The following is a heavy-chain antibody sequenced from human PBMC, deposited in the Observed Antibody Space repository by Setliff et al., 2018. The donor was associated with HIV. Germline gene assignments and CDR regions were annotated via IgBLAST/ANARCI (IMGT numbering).Heavy chain of an antibody. CDR1: GFTFNSYA. Sequence: GGSLRLSCAASGFTFNSYAMSWVRQAPGKGLEWVATRSGSTGDTYYADSVKGRFTISRDNSKNTLSLQMNSLGAEDTAVYYCVKYHRIHEWGQGTLVTVSS. CDR3: VKYHRIHE. CDR2: RSGSTGDT. J-gene: IGHJ4*02. V-gene: IGHV3-23*01.